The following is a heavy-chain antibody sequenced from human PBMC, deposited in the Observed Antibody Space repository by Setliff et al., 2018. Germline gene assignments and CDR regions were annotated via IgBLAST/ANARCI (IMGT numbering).Heavy chain of an antibody. D-gene: IGHD1-26*01. J-gene: IGHJ4*02. Sequence: SETLSLTCRVSGGSISSGNYYWGLIRQPPGKGLEWVATIYYSGSTYSNPSLKSRLIISVDAPDNQFSLNLNSVTAADTAIYYCVRGLNSESWTFRYWSQGILVTVSS. V-gene: IGHV4-39*01. CDR2: IYYSGST. CDR1: GGSISSGNYY. CDR3: VRGLNSESWTFRY.